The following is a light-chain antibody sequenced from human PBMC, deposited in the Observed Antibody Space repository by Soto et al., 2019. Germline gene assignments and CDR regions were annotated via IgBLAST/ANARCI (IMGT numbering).Light chain of an antibody. CDR2: STS. Sequence: QAVVTQEPSLTVSPGGTVTLTCAASTGAVTSGHYPNWVQQKPGQVTKSLIYSTSDKHSWTPPRFSGSLLGGKAALTRSSVQAEDEAEYCCLRYDGVALGVFGGGTKLTVL. V-gene: IGLV7-43*01. CDR3: LRYDGVALGV. CDR1: TGAVTSGHY. J-gene: IGLJ2*01.